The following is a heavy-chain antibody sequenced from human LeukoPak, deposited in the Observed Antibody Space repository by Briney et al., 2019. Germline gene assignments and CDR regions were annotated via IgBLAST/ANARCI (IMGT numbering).Heavy chain of an antibody. D-gene: IGHD3-9*01. Sequence: KPSETLSLTCTVSGGSIIISNYYWSWIRQPPGKGLEWIGSIYYSGSTYYNPSLRSRVTISVDTSKNQFSLKLSSVTAADTAVYYCAGGPDWLLYSDAFDIWGQGTMVTVSS. CDR1: GGSIIISNYY. CDR3: AGGPDWLLYSDAFDI. V-gene: IGHV4-39*01. J-gene: IGHJ3*02. CDR2: IYYSGST.